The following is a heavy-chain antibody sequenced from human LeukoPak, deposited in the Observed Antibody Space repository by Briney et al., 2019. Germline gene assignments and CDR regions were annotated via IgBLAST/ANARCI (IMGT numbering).Heavy chain of an antibody. CDR1: GFTFSSYA. CDR3: AKSRITMVRGAQPPFDY. CDR2: ISGSGGST. Sequence: GGSLRLSCAASGFTFSSYAMSWVRQAPGKGLERVSAISGSGGSTYYADSVKGRFTISRDNSKNTLYLQMNSLRAEDTAVYYCAKSRITMVRGAQPPFDYWGRGTLVTVSS. D-gene: IGHD3-10*01. J-gene: IGHJ4*02. V-gene: IGHV3-23*01.